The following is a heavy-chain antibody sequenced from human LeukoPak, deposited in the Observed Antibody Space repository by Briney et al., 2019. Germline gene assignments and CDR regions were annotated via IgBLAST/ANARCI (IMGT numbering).Heavy chain of an antibody. CDR3: ARGYSTYYFDY. J-gene: IGHJ4*02. Sequence: PGGSLRLSCAASGFTFSSYDMSWVRQAPGQGLEWVSSITSRSDYIYYADSVQGRFTISRDNAKNTLYLQMNSLRAEDRAVYYCARGYSTYYFDYWGQGTLVTVSS. CDR2: ITSRSDYI. CDR1: GFTFSSYD. D-gene: IGHD6-13*01. V-gene: IGHV3-21*01.